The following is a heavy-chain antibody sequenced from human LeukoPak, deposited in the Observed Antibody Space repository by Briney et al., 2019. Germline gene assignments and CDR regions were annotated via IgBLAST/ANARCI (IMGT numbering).Heavy chain of an antibody. J-gene: IGHJ5*02. D-gene: IGHD3-3*01. CDR3: AAGHYTNL. CDR1: GFTFSNAW. V-gene: IGHV3-15*01. Sequence: GGSLRLSCAASGFTFSNAWMRWVRQAPGKGREWVGRINTKSDGETTDYAAPVKGRFTISRDDSKDTLFLQMNSLKPEDTAIYYCAAGHYTNLWGQGTLVTVSS. CDR2: INTKSDGETT.